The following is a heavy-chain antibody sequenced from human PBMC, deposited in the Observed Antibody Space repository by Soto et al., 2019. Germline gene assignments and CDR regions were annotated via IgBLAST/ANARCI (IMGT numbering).Heavy chain of an antibody. CDR1: GYTFTSYL. D-gene: IGHD6-19*01. Sequence: ASVKVSCKASGYTFTSYLYTWVRQAPGQGLEWLGWISPYFGKTNYAQKFQGRMTLTTHTSMGTAFMELKSLRSDVAGVDSRARDLQAVAGTLESWGTGTLVTV. CDR2: ISPYFGKT. V-gene: IGHV1-18*01. CDR3: ARDLQAVAGTLES. J-gene: IGHJ4*02.